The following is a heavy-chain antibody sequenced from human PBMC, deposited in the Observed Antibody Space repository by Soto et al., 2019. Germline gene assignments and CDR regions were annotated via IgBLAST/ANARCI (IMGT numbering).Heavy chain of an antibody. J-gene: IGHJ4*02. CDR3: ARTNQSGYSSGWYSC. Sequence: GASVKVSCTASGYTFTVYYMHWVRQAPGQGLEWMGWINPNSGGTNYAQKFQGWVTMTRDTSISTAYMELSRLRSDDTAVYYCARTNQSGYSSGWYSCWGQGTLVTVSS. V-gene: IGHV1-2*04. CDR1: GYTFTVYY. CDR2: INPNSGGT. D-gene: IGHD6-19*01.